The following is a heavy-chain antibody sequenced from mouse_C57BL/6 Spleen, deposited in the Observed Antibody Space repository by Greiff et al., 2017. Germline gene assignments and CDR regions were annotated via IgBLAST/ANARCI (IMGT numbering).Heavy chain of an antibody. V-gene: IGHV5-17*01. Sequence: EVKLVESGGGLVKPGGSLKLSCAASGFTFSDYGMHWVRQAPEKGLEWVAYISSGSSTIYYADTVKGRFTISRDNAKNTLFLQMTSLRSEDTAMYYCARPDYYGSSYVGDYWGQGTTLTVSS. CDR2: ISSGSSTI. J-gene: IGHJ2*01. CDR3: ARPDYYGSSYVGDY. CDR1: GFTFSDYG. D-gene: IGHD1-1*01.